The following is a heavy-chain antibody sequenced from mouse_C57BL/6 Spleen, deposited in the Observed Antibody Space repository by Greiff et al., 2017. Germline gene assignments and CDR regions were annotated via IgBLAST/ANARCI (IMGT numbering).Heavy chain of an antibody. CDR1: GFTFSSYA. V-gene: IGHV5-9-1*02. Sequence: EVQLVESGEGLVKPGGSLKLSCAASGFTFSSYAMSWVRQTPEKRLEWVAYISSGGDYIYYADTVKGRFTISRDNARNTLYLQMSSLKAEDTAMYYCTRDGAAQASYAMDYWGQGTSVTVSS. CDR3: TRDGAAQASYAMDY. CDR2: ISSGGDYI. D-gene: IGHD3-2*02. J-gene: IGHJ4*01.